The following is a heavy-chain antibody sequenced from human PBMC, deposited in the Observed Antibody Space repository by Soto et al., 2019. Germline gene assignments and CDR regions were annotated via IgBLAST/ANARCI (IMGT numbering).Heavy chain of an antibody. J-gene: IGHJ6*02. CDR2: TYYRSKWYN. V-gene: IGHV6-1*01. CDR1: GDSVSSNNAA. D-gene: IGHD6-19*01. CDR3: ARDEGSGSYYYYYGMDV. Sequence: SQTLSLTCAISGDSVSSNNAAWNWIRQSPSRGLEWLGRTYYRSKWYNDYAVSVKSRITINPDTSKNQFSLQLNSVTPEDTAVYYCARDEGSGSYYYYYGMDVWGQGTTVTVSS.